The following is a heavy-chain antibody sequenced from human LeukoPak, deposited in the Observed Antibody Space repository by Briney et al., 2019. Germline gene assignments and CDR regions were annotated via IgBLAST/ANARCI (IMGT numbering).Heavy chain of an antibody. J-gene: IGHJ4*02. CDR1: GFTFSSYG. Sequence: GGSLRLSCAASGFTFSSYGMHWVRQAPGKGLEWVAFIQYDGSNKYYADSVKGRFIISRDNSKNTLFLQMNSLRAEDTAVYYCAGEMATTSLDAFDYWGQGTLATVSS. CDR2: IQYDGSNK. V-gene: IGHV3-30*02. CDR3: AGEMATTSLDAFDY. D-gene: IGHD5-24*01.